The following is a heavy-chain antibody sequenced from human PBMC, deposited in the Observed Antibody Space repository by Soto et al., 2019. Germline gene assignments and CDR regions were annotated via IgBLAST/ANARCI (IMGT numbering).Heavy chain of an antibody. D-gene: IGHD6-19*01. V-gene: IGHV4-34*01. Sequence: SETLSLTCAVYGGSFSGYYWSGIRQPPGKGLEWIGEINHSGSTNYNPSLKSRVTISVDTSKNQFSLKLSSVTAADTAVYYCARTYSSGWYGWFDPWGQGTLVTVSS. J-gene: IGHJ5*02. CDR3: ARTYSSGWYGWFDP. CDR1: GGSFSGYY. CDR2: INHSGST.